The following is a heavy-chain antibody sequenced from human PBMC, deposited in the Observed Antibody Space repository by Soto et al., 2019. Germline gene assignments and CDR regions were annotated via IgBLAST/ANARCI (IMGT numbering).Heavy chain of an antibody. V-gene: IGHV4-34*01. D-gene: IGHD2-8*02. CDR1: GGSFSGYH. CDR3: ARDKITGLFDY. CDR2: INHSGST. J-gene: IGHJ4*02. Sequence: SETLSLTFPNYGGSFSGYHRTWIRQPPGTGLEWIGEINHSGSTNFNPSLKSRVTISVDTSKNQFSLKLTSVTAADTAVYYCARDKITGLFDYWGQGTLVT.